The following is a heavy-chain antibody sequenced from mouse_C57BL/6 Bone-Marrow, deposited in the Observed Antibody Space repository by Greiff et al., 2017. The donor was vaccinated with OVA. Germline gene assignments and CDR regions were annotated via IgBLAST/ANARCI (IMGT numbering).Heavy chain of an antibody. CDR1: GYTFTSYW. CDR2: IYPGSGST. Sequence: QVQLQQPGAELVKPGASVKMSCKASGYTFTSYWITWVKQRPGQGLEWIGDIYPGSGSTNYNEKFKSKATLTVDPSSSTAYMQLSSLTSEDSAVYYCASYYYGSSYDWFAYWGQGTLVTVSA. V-gene: IGHV1-55*01. D-gene: IGHD1-1*01. CDR3: ASYYYGSSYDWFAY. J-gene: IGHJ3*01.